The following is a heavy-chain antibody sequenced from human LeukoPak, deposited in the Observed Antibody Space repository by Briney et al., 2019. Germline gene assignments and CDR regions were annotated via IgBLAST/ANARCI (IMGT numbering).Heavy chain of an antibody. CDR2: INQDGSAK. Sequence: GGSLRLSCAASGFTFSTYWMSWVRQAPGRGLEGVANINQDGSAKFYGDSVKARFTISRYNAKKSLYLQMTSLSAEDTAVYYCTRNAFDIWGQGTMVTVSS. J-gene: IGHJ3*02. CDR1: GFTFSTYW. V-gene: IGHV3-7*01. CDR3: TRNAFDI.